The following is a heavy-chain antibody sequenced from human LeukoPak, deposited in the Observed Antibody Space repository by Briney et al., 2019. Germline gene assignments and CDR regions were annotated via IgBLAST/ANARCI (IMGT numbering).Heavy chain of an antibody. Sequence: PGGSLRLSCAASGFRFSDYWMTWVRQAPGKGLEWVSAISGSGGTTFYADSVKGRFSISRDNSKKTLYLQMNSLRAEDTALYYCAKDLFYGDDAFDIWGQGTMVTVSS. J-gene: IGHJ3*02. CDR1: GFRFSDYW. CDR2: ISGSGGTT. CDR3: AKDLFYGDDAFDI. V-gene: IGHV3-23*01. D-gene: IGHD3-10*01.